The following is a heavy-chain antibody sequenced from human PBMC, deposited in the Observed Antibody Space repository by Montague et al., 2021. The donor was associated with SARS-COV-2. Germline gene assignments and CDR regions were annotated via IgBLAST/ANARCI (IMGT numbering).Heavy chain of an antibody. CDR2: INHSGSI. J-gene: IGHJ3*02. V-gene: IGHV4-34*01. CDR1: GGSFSGYC. D-gene: IGHD3-22*01. CDR3: ARVPDYYDSSGYYFDAFDI. Sequence: SETLSLTCAAYGGSFSGYCWCWIRQPPGKGLEWKGEINHSGSITXNQSLKSRVTISVDTSKYQFSLKLSSVTAADTAVYYYARVPDYYDSSGYYFDAFDIWGQGTMVTVSS.